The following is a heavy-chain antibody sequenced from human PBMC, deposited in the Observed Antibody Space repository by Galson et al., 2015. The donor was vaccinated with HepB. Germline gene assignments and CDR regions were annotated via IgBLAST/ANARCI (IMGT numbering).Heavy chain of an antibody. Sequence: QSGAEVKKPGESLRISCKGSGSSFTSYWISWVRQMPGKGLEWMGRIDPSDSYTNYSPSFQGHVTISADKSISTAYLQWSSLKASDTAMYYCARRLEDIVVVPAASWFDPWGQGTLVTVSA. CDR2: IDPSDSYT. V-gene: IGHV5-10-1*01. CDR3: ARRLEDIVVVPAASWFDP. J-gene: IGHJ5*02. CDR1: GSSFTSYW. D-gene: IGHD2-2*01.